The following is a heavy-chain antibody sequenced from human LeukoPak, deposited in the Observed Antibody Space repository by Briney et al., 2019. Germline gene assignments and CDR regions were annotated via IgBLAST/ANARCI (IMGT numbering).Heavy chain of an antibody. V-gene: IGHV4-59*01. Sequence: PSETLSLTCTVSGGSISSYYWSWIRQPPGKGLEWIGYIYYSGSTNYNPSLKSRVTISVDTSKNQFSLKLSSVTAADTAVYYCARGEDQGYCSGGSCYSKGDAFDIWGQGTMVTVSS. D-gene: IGHD2-15*01. J-gene: IGHJ3*02. CDR2: IYYSGST. CDR3: ARGEDQGYCSGGSCYSKGDAFDI. CDR1: GGSISSYY.